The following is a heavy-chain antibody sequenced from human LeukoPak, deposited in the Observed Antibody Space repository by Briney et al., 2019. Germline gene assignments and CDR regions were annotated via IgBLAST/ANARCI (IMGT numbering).Heavy chain of an antibody. CDR3: AREGLRYFDWGEPYYFDY. J-gene: IGHJ4*02. Sequence: SVKVSCKAFGGTFSSYAISWVRQAPGQGLEWMGGIIPIFGTANYAQKFQGRVTITTDESTSTAYMELSSLRSEDTAVYYCAREGLRYFDWGEPYYFDYWGQGTLVTVSS. CDR1: GGTFSSYA. CDR2: IIPIFGTA. D-gene: IGHD3-9*01. V-gene: IGHV1-69*05.